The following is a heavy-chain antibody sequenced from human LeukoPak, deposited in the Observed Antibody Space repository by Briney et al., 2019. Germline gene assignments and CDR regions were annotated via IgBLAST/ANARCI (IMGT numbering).Heavy chain of an antibody. J-gene: IGHJ4*02. V-gene: IGHV4-59*01. D-gene: IGHD4-23*01. Sequence: YPSETLSLTCTVSGGSISSYYWSWIRQPPGKGLEWIGYIYYSGSTNYNPSLKSRVTISVDTSKNQFSLKLSSVTAADTAVYYCARIEDYGGNSVNYWGQGTLVTVSS. CDR3: ARIEDYGGNSVNY. CDR2: IYYSGST. CDR1: GGSISSYY.